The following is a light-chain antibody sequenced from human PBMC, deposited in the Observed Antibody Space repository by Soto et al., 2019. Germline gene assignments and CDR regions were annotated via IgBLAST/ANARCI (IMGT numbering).Light chain of an antibody. CDR3: SSYAGSSTGV. V-gene: IGLV2-11*01. Sequence: QSALTQPRSVSGSPGQSVTISCTGTSSDVGGYDYVSWYQHHPGKAPKLMIYDVNTRPSGVPDRFSGSKSGSTASLTISGLQAEDEADYYCSSYAGSSTGVFGGGTKLTVL. CDR2: DVN. CDR1: SSDVGGYDY. J-gene: IGLJ3*02.